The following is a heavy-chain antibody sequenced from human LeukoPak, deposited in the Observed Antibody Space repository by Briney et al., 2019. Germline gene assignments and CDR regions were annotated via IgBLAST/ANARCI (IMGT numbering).Heavy chain of an antibody. J-gene: IGHJ4*02. CDR1: GYSFTSYW. CDR2: IYPSDSDT. Sequence: GESLKISFQGSGYSFTSYWIGWVRPMPGKGLGWVGIIYPSDSDTRYSPSFQGQVTISADKSISTAYLQWSSLKASDTAMYYCARHPYGSGSYAFDYWGQGTLVTVSS. D-gene: IGHD3-10*01. CDR3: ARHPYGSGSYAFDY. V-gene: IGHV5-51*01.